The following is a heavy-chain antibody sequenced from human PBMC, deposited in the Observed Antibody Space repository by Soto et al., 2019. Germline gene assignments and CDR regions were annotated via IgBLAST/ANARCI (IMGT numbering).Heavy chain of an antibody. J-gene: IGHJ4*02. CDR2: IRNKAKSYTT. V-gene: IGHV3-72*01. D-gene: IGHD3-22*01. CDR3: GRGVDDSSTYHQIDY. Sequence: GGSLRLSCAASGFTFSDYYMDWVRQAPGKGLEWVARIRNKAKSYTTEYAASVKGRFTISRDDSKNSLYLQMNSLKTEDTAVYYCGRGVDDSSTYHQIDYWGQGTLVTVSS. CDR1: GFTFSDYY.